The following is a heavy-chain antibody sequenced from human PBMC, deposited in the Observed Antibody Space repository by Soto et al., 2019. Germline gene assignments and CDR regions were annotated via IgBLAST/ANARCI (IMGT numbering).Heavy chain of an antibody. V-gene: IGHV4-4*07. CDR3: ARDYYYGSGSYYNAPYYYYGMDV. CDR2: IYATGST. Sequence: SETLSLTCNVSGASLAGYYWSWIRQPPGKGLEWIGRIYATGSTDYNPSLKSRLTMSVDMSKKQFSLTLRSVTAADTAVYYCARDYYYGSGSYYNAPYYYYGMDVWGQGTTVTVSS. D-gene: IGHD3-10*01. J-gene: IGHJ6*02. CDR1: GASLAGYY.